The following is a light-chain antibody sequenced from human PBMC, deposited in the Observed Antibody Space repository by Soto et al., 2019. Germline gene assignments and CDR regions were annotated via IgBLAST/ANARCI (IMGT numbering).Light chain of an antibody. CDR3: QSYDSSMSGFYV. CDR1: SSNISAGYA. Sequence: QSVLMHPPSVSGAPGQRVTISCTGGSSNISAGYAVNWYQQLPGTATKLLVYASSDRPSRVPDRFSGSKSGTSAFLAITGLQAEDEADYYCQSYDSSMSGFYVFGTGTKVTGL. V-gene: IGLV1-40*01. CDR2: ASS. J-gene: IGLJ1*01.